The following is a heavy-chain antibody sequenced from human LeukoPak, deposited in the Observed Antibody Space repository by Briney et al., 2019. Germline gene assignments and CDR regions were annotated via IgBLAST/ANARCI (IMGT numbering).Heavy chain of an antibody. J-gene: IGHJ4*02. V-gene: IGHV4-59*01. CDR1: DGSINSYY. D-gene: IGHD6-6*01. CDR3: ARGSHSSSSY. Sequence: SETLSLTCSVSDGSINSYYWNWVRRPPGKGLEWIGYIYYNGNTNYSPSLKSRVTMSVDTSKNLFSLKVSSVTAADTAVYYCARGSHSSSSYWGQGTLVTVSS. CDR2: IYYNGNT.